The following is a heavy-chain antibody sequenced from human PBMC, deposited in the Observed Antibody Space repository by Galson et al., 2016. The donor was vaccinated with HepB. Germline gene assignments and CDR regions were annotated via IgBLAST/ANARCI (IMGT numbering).Heavy chain of an antibody. D-gene: IGHD6-13*01. CDR2: IYPGDSDT. V-gene: IGHV5-51*01. J-gene: IGHJ4*02. CDR3: ARGQSSSWYKNYFDY. Sequence: QSGAEVKKPGESLKISCKASGYSFISYWIGWVRQMPGEGLEWMGIIYPGDSDTRYGPSFEGQVTISADKSISTAYLQWSSLKASDTAMYYCARGQSSSWYKNYFDYWGQGTLVTVSS. CDR1: GYSFISYW.